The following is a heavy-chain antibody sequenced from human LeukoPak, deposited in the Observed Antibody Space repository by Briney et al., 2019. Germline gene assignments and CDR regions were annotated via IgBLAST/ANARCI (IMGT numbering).Heavy chain of an antibody. J-gene: IGHJ4*02. CDR3: ARTLWFGELSLCY. Sequence: EASVKVSCKASGYTFTDYYIHWVRQAPGQGLEWMGRINPNSGGTNYAQKFQGRVTMARDTSISTAYMELSRLRSDDTAVYYCARTLWFGELSLCYWGQGTLATVSS. V-gene: IGHV1-2*06. CDR2: INPNSGGT. CDR1: GYTFTDYY. D-gene: IGHD3-10*01.